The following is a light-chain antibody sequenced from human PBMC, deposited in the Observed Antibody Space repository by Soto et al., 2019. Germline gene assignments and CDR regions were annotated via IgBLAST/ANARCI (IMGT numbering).Light chain of an antibody. J-gene: IGKJ5*01. CDR1: QSVSSN. Sequence: DIVMTQSPATLSVSPGERATLSCRASQSVSSNLAWYQQKPGQAPRLLIYGASSRATGIPDRFSGSGSGTDFTLTINRLEPEDFAVFHCQQYDSSPITFGQGTRPEIK. CDR3: QQYDSSPIT. V-gene: IGKV3-20*01. CDR2: GAS.